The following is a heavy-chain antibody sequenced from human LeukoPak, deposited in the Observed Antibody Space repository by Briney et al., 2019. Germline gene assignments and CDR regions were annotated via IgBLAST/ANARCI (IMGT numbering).Heavy chain of an antibody. J-gene: IGHJ4*02. V-gene: IGHV3-9*01. CDR3: ARAPFGELLDY. CDR2: ISWNSGSI. D-gene: IGHD3-10*01. CDR1: GFTFDDYA. Sequence: GGSLRLSCAASGFTFDDYAMHWVRQAPGKGLEWVSGISWNSGSIGYADSVKGRFTISRDNAKNSLYLQMNSLRAEDTAVYYCARAPFGELLDYWGQGTLVTVSS.